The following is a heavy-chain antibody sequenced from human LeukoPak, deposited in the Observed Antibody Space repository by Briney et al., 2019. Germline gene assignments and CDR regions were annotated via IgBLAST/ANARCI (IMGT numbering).Heavy chain of an antibody. V-gene: IGHV1-46*01. Sequence: ASVKVSCKASGYTFTKYYMHWVRQAPGQGLEWMGMINPGGVTTKYAQKFQGRVTMTRVTSTTTVYMELSSLRFEETAGYYCASTTTVADFGNWGQGTLVTVSS. CDR2: INPGGVTT. D-gene: IGHD6-19*01. J-gene: IGHJ4*02. CDR1: GYTFTKYY. CDR3: ASTTTVADFGN.